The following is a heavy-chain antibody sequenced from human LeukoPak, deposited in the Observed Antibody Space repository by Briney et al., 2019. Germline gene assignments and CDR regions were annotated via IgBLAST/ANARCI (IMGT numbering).Heavy chain of an antibody. CDR3: ARVGYTSGWSDYYFDY. CDR1: GGSISSYY. J-gene: IGHJ4*02. CDR2: IYSSGST. V-gene: IGHV4-59*01. D-gene: IGHD6-19*01. Sequence: SETLSLTCTVSGGSISSYYWSWIRQSPGEGLEWIGFIYSSGSTSYNPSLKSRVTISLHTSQNQFSLTLTPVTAADTAVYYCARVGYTSGWSDYYFDYWGQGTLVTVSS.